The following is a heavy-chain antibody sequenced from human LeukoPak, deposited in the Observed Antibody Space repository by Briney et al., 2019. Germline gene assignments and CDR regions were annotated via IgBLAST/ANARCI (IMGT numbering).Heavy chain of an antibody. CDR3: ASFSCSSTTCPRNYYYYMDV. D-gene: IGHD2-2*01. Sequence: SSETLCLTCAVSGYSISSGYYWGWIRQPPGKGLEWIGEINHSGSTNYNPSLKSRITISVNTYKNQFSLRLTSVTAADTAVYYCASFSCSSTTCPRNYYYYMDVWGKGTTVTVSS. CDR1: GYSISSGYY. CDR2: INHSGST. J-gene: IGHJ6*03. V-gene: IGHV4-38-2*01.